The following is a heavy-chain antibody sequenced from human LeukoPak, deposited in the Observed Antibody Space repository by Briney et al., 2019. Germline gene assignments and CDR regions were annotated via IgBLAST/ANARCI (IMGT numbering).Heavy chain of an antibody. V-gene: IGHV3-15*01. CDR1: GFTFSNAW. CDR2: IKSKTDGGTT. J-gene: IGHJ4*02. Sequence: GGSLRLSCAASGFTFSNAWMSWVRQAPGKGLEWVGRIKSKTDGGTTDYAAPVKGRFTISRDDSKNTLYLQMNSLKTEDTAAYYCTTDWLDYYGSGSYGNFDYWGQGTLVTVSS. D-gene: IGHD3-10*01. CDR3: TTDWLDYYGSGSYGNFDY.